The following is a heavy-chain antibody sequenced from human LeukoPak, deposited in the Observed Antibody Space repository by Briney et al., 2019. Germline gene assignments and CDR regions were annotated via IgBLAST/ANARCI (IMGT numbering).Heavy chain of an antibody. J-gene: IGHJ4*02. V-gene: IGHV3-30*04. D-gene: IGHD4-17*01. CDR1: GFTFSSYA. Sequence: GGSLRLSCAASGFTFSSYAMSWVRQAPGKGLEWVAVISYDGSNKYYADSVKGRFTISRDNSKNTLYLQMNSLRAEDTAVYYCARASPRSTVTTSPLGYWGQGTLVTVSS. CDR2: ISYDGSNK. CDR3: ARASPRSTVTTSPLGY.